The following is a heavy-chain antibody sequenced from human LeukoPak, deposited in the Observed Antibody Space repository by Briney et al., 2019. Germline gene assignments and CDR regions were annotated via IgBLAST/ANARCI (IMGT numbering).Heavy chain of an antibody. CDR2: INHSGST. CDR3: ARDGIQLWLNKIFDY. D-gene: IGHD5-18*01. J-gene: IGHJ4*02. Sequence: SETLSLTCAVYGGSFSGYYWSWIRQPPGKGLEWIGEINHSGSTNYNPSLKSRVTISVDTSKNQFSLKLSSVTAADTAVYYCARDGIQLWLNKIFDYWGQGTLVTVSS. V-gene: IGHV4-34*01. CDR1: GGSFSGYY.